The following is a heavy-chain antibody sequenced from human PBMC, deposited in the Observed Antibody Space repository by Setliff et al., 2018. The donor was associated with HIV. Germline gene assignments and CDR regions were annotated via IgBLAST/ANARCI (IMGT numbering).Heavy chain of an antibody. Sequence: PGGSLRLSCAASGFTFSDYYMTWVRQAPGKGLEWVGFIRHKAYGGTAEYDASVKGRFTISRDDSKSITYLQMNGLQTEDTAIYYCTRESGGKIDYWGQGTLVTV. D-gene: IGHD2-15*01. CDR3: TRESGGKIDY. CDR2: IRHKAYGGTA. J-gene: IGHJ4*02. V-gene: IGHV3-49*04. CDR1: GFTFSDYY.